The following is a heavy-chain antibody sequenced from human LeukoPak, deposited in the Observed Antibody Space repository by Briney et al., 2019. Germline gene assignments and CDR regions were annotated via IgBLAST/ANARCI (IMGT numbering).Heavy chain of an antibody. D-gene: IGHD3-3*01. Sequence: ASVKVSCKASGYTFTSYGISWVRQAPGQGLEWMGWISAYNGNTNYAHKLQGRVTMTTDTSTSTAYMELRSLRSDDTAVYYCARDHTLDFWSGYYRGWFDPWGQGTLVTVSS. J-gene: IGHJ5*02. CDR3: ARDHTLDFWSGYYRGWFDP. CDR2: ISAYNGNT. V-gene: IGHV1-18*01. CDR1: GYTFTSYG.